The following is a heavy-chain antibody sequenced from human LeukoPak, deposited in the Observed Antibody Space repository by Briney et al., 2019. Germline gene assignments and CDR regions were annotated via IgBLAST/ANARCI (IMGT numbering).Heavy chain of an antibody. D-gene: IGHD3-3*01. V-gene: IGHV3-23*01. CDR3: AKDFWSGYQTPMPHAFDI. Sequence: GGSVRLSCAASGFTFSSYTMSWVRQAPGKGLEWVSAVSGSDENTNYAGSVKGRFTISRDNSKNTLYLQMNSLRAEDTAVYYCAKDFWSGYQTPMPHAFDIWGQGTMVTVSS. CDR2: VSGSDENT. CDR1: GFTFSSYT. J-gene: IGHJ3*02.